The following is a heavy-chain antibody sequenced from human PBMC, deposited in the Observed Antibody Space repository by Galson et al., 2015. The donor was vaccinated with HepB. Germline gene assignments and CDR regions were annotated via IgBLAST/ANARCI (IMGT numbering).Heavy chain of an antibody. D-gene: IGHD2-2*01. V-gene: IGHV5-51*01. Sequence: QSGAEVKKPGESLKISCKASGYSFRNYWIGWVRQMPGKGLECMGIIYPGDSETRYSPSFQGQVTLSADKSTNTAYLQWSSLKASDTAMYYCAGLGHEGYHDYGMGVWGQGTTGTVSS. CDR1: GYSFRNYW. J-gene: IGHJ6*02. CDR2: IYPGDSET. CDR3: AGLGHEGYHDYGMGV.